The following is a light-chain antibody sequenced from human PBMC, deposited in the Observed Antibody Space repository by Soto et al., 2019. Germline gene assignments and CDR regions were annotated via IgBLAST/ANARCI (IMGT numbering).Light chain of an antibody. Sequence: EIVMTQSPATLSVSPGERATLSCRASQSVSSNLAWYQQKPGQAPRLLIYGASTRATGIQARFSGSGSGTDFNLTISSLQSEDFAVYDCQQYNNWPPYAFGQGTKLEIK. V-gene: IGKV3-15*01. J-gene: IGKJ2*01. CDR3: QQYNNWPPYA. CDR2: GAS. CDR1: QSVSSN.